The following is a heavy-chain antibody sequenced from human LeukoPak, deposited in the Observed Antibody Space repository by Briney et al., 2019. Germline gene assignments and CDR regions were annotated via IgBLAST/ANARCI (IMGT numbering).Heavy chain of an antibody. CDR3: ARINGGSGRLMDV. Sequence: GASVKVSCKAAGGTLSSYAISWVRQPPGQGREWVGGTIPIFGTANYAQKFQGRVTITADESTSTAYMELSSLRSEDTAVYYGARINGGSGRLMDVWGQGTTVTVSS. D-gene: IGHD3-10*01. J-gene: IGHJ6*02. CDR1: GGTLSSYA. V-gene: IGHV1-69*01. CDR2: TIPIFGTA.